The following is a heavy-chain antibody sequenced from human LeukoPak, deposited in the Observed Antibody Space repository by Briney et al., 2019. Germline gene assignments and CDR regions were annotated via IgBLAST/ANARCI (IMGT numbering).Heavy chain of an antibody. CDR3: AREGIRYFDWSLLYGMDV. D-gene: IGHD3-9*01. Sequence: SQTLSLTCTVSGGSISSGGYYWSWIRQHPGKGLEWIGYIYYSGSTYYNPSLKSRVTISVDTSKNQFSLKLSSVTAADTAVYYCAREGIRYFDWSLLYGMDVWGQGTTVTVSS. CDR1: GGSISSGGYY. V-gene: IGHV4-31*03. J-gene: IGHJ6*02. CDR2: IYYSGST.